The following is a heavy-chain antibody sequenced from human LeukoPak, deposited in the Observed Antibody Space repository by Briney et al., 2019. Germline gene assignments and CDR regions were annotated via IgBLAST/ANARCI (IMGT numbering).Heavy chain of an antibody. D-gene: IGHD1-26*01. J-gene: IGHJ4*02. CDR2: IYYSGST. Sequence: PSETLSLTCTVSGGSISSYYWSWIRQPPGKGLEWIGYIYYSGSTNYNPSPKSRVTISVDTSKNQFSLKLSSVTAADTAVYYCASQESGSYYDYWGQGTLVTVSS. V-gene: IGHV4-59*08. CDR3: ASQESGSYYDY. CDR1: GGSISSYY.